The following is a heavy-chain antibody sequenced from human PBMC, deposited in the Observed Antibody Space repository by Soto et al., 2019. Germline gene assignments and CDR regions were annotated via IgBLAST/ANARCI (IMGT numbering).Heavy chain of an antibody. CDR1: GFTFSSYA. Sequence: EVQLLESGGGLVQPGGSLRLSCAASGFTFSSYAMSWVRQAPGKALEWVSAISGSGGSTYYADSVKGRFTISRDNSKNTLYLQMNSLRAEDTAVYYCTASSGWYNAFDIWGQGTMVTVSS. V-gene: IGHV3-23*01. CDR3: TASSGWYNAFDI. CDR2: ISGSGGST. J-gene: IGHJ3*02. D-gene: IGHD6-19*01.